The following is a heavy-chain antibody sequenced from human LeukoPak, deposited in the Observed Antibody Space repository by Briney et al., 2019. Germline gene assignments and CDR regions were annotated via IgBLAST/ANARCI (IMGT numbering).Heavy chain of an antibody. J-gene: IGHJ4*02. CDR3: ARRFFGVVTAFDY. V-gene: IGHV3-21*01. D-gene: IGHD3-3*01. Sequence: GGSLRLSCAASGLTFSSYAMSWVRQAPGKGLEWASSIRSGSSYIYYADSVKGRFTISRDNAKNSLYLQMNSLRAEDTAVYYCARRFFGVVTAFDYGGQGTLVTVSS. CDR1: GLTFSSYA. CDR2: IRSGSSYI.